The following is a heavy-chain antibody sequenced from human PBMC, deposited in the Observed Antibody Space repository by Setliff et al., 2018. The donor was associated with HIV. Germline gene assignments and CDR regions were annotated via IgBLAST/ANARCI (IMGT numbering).Heavy chain of an antibody. D-gene: IGHD3-16*01. V-gene: IGHV3-74*01. J-gene: IGHJ6*03. CDR1: GFTFSTYW. CDR3: ARSGGIGNYHWDV. Sequence: PGGSLRLSCAASGFTFSTYWMNWVRQAPGKGLVWVSRINSDGSSTGHADSVRGRFTISRDDAKKSLYLQMNSLGAEDTAVYYCARSGGIGNYHWDVWGKGTTVTVSS. CDR2: INSDGSST.